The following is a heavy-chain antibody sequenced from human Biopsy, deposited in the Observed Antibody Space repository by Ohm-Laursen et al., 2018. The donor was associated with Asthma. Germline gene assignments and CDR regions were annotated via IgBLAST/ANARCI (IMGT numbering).Heavy chain of an antibody. CDR3: ARARETTNYGDSDFDI. J-gene: IGHJ4*02. CDR2: INPSGAGT. Sequence: ASVKVSCKTSGFSFDNYFMHWVRQAPGQGLEWMGIINPSGAGTRYAEKFRGRLIVTRDASTRTAFMDLRSLRSDDTAIYFCARARETTNYGDSDFDIWGQGTLVTVSS. V-gene: IGHV1-46*02. D-gene: IGHD2-8*01. CDR1: GFSFDNYF.